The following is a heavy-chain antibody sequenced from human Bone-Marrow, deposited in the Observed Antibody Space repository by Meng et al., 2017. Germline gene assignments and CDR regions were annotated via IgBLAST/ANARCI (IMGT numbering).Heavy chain of an antibody. Sequence: SGPTLVKPTQTLTLTCTFSGFSLSTSGVGVGWIRQPPGKALEWLALIYWDDDKRDSPSLKSRLTITKDTSKNQVVLTMTNMDPVDTATYYCAHRPHPIFGVVKGEYNWFDPWGQGTLVTVSS. D-gene: IGHD3-3*02. CDR1: GFSLSTSGVG. J-gene: IGHJ5*02. V-gene: IGHV2-5*02. CDR2: IYWDDDK. CDR3: AHRPHPIFGVVKGEYNWFDP.